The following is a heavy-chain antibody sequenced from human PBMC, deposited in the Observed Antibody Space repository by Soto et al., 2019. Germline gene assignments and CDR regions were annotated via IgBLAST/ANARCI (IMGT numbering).Heavy chain of an antibody. CDR3: ARVGGGYCSGGSCS. CDR2: IIPILGIA. D-gene: IGHD2-15*01. J-gene: IGHJ4*02. Sequence: QVQLVQSGAEVKKPGSSVKVSCKASGGTFSSYTISWVRQAPGQGLEWMGRIIPILGIANSAQQFQGRVTITADKSRVTAYMELSSLRSEDTAVYYCARVGGGYCSGGSCSWGQGALVTVSS. CDR1: GGTFSSYT. V-gene: IGHV1-69*02.